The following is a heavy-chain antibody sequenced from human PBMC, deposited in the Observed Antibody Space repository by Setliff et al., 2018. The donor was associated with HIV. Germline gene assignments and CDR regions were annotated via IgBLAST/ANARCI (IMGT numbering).Heavy chain of an antibody. J-gene: IGHJ4*02. Sequence: SETLSLTCGVSGYSISSGYFWGWIRQPPGKGLEWIGSIYHSGSTYCNPSLKSRVTISLDTSKNQFSRKLTSVTAADTAVYYCARLRISGWDLDYWGQGTLVTVSS. CDR1: GYSISSGYF. CDR3: ARLRISGWDLDY. V-gene: IGHV4-38-2*01. D-gene: IGHD6-19*01. CDR2: IYHSGST.